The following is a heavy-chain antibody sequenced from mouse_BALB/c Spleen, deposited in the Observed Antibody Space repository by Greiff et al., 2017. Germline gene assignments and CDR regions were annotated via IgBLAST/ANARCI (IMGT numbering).Heavy chain of an antibody. CDR1: GFTFSSFG. CDR2: ISSGSSTI. J-gene: IGHJ4*01. Sequence: EVKLQESGGGLVQPGGSRKLSCAASGFTFSSFGMHWVRQAPEKGLEWVAYISSGSSTIYYADTVKGRFTISRDNPKNTLFLQMTSLRSEDTAMYYCARSGDRVYAMDYWGQGTSVTVSS. V-gene: IGHV5-17*02. D-gene: IGHD2-14*01. CDR3: ARSGDRVYAMDY.